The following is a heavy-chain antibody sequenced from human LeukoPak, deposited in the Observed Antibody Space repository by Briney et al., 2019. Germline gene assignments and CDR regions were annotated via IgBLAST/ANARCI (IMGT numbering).Heavy chain of an antibody. CDR2: LMQKGGGT. Sequence: ASVKISCETSVYSFINYYIHWVRQAAGQGREWMGRLMQKGGGTIFAQKLKGRVTFNTDTSTQTVYMELSSLTSEDTAVYFCARDGGNHHFDYWGQGTLVTVSS. J-gene: IGHJ4*02. CDR1: VYSFINYY. CDR3: ARDGGNHHFDY. D-gene: IGHD4-23*01. V-gene: IGHV1-46*01.